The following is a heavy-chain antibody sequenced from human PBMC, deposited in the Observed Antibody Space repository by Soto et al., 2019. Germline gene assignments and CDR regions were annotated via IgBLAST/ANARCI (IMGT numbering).Heavy chain of an antibody. J-gene: IGHJ3*02. Sequence: GGSLRLSCEAAGFTLSSSVMHWVRQAPGKRLEWLSVISVDGRNDLHAGAVKGRFTISRDISKNMVYLQMNDLRPDDTAMYFCAKEGHTSGRCGCFNIWGQGTMVTVSS. V-gene: IGHV3-30*18. CDR3: AKEGHTSGRCGCFNI. CDR2: ISVDGRND. D-gene: IGHD6-19*01. CDR1: GFTLSSSV.